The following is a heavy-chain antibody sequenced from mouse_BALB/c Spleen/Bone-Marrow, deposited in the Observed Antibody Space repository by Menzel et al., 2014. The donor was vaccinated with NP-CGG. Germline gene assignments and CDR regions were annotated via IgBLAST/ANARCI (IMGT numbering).Heavy chain of an antibody. CDR1: GYTFTSYW. CDR3: ARDWYFDV. J-gene: IGHJ1*01. Sequence: VQLQQSGAELAKPGASVKMSCKASGYTFTSYWMHWVKQRPGQGREWIGYINPSTGYTEYNQKFKGKATLTADKSSSTAYMQLSSLTSEDSAVYYCARDWYFDVWGAGTTVTVSS. V-gene: IGHV1-7*01. CDR2: INPSTGYT.